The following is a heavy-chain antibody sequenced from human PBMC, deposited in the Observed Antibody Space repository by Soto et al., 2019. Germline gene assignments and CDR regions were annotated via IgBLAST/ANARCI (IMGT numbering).Heavy chain of an antibody. CDR3: ARRYGVAFDI. V-gene: IGHV4-59*08. CDR1: GGSISSYH. CDR2: IYYSGST. J-gene: IGHJ3*02. Sequence: PSESLYLTCTVSGGSISSYHCSWIRQPPGKGLEWIGYIYYSGSTNYNPSLKSRVTISVDTSKNQFSLKLSSVTAADTAVYYCARRYGVAFDIWGQGTMVT. D-gene: IGHD3-10*01.